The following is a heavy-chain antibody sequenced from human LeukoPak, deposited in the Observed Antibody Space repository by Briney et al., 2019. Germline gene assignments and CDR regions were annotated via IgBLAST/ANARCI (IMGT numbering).Heavy chain of an antibody. CDR1: GGTFSSYA. D-gene: IGHD5-24*01. V-gene: IGHV1-69*06. CDR3: ARDFGRDGYNHYYYYYMDV. Sequence: ASVKVSCKASGGTFSSYAISWVRQAPGQGLEWMGGIIPIFGTANYAQKFQGRVTITADKSTSTAYMELSSLRSEDTAVYYCARDFGRDGYNHYYYYYMDVWGKGTTVTVSS. CDR2: IIPIFGTA. J-gene: IGHJ6*03.